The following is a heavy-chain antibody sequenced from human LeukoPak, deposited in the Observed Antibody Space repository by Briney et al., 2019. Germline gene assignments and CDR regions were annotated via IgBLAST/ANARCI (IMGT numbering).Heavy chain of an antibody. CDR2: INHSGST. D-gene: IGHD3-9*01. CDR3: AITGYTGDAFDI. V-gene: IGHV4-34*01. J-gene: IGHJ3*02. CDR1: GGSFSGYY. Sequence: SETLSLTCAVYGGSFSGYYWSWIRQPPGKGLEWIGEINHSGSTNYNPSLKSRVTISVDTSKNQFSLKLSSVTAADTAVYYCAITGYTGDAFDIWGQGTMVTVSS.